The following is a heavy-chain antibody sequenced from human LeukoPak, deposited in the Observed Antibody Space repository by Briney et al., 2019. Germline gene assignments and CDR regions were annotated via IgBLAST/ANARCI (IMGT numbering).Heavy chain of an antibody. V-gene: IGHV3-23*01. CDR2: ISASGGST. J-gene: IGHJ6*03. CDR1: GITFSNYV. Sequence: PGGSLRLSCAASGITFSNYVMSWVRQAPRKGLEWVSVISASGGSTYNADSVKGRFTISRDNSKNTLYLQMNSLRVEDTAVYYCAKGILGCSSTSCYGYMDVWGKGTTVTVSS. D-gene: IGHD2-2*01. CDR3: AKGILGCSSTSCYGYMDV.